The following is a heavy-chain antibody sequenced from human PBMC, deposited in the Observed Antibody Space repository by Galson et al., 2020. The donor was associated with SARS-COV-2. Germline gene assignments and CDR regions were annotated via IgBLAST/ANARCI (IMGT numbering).Heavy chain of an antibody. CDR2: IRSKPNNYAT. CDR3: ARFVEAANYFDY. J-gene: IGHJ4*02. V-gene: IGHV3-73*01. Sequence: GESLKISCAASGFAFSGSAIHWVRQASGKGLEWVGRIRSKPNNYATAYAASVNDRFTIPRDDSKNTAYLQMNSLKTEDTALYYCARFVEAANYFDYWGQGALVTVSS. D-gene: IGHD6-25*01. CDR1: GFAFSGSA.